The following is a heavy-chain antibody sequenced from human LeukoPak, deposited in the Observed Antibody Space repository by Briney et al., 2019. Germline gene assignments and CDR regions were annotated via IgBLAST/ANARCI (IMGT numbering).Heavy chain of an antibody. D-gene: IGHD6-19*01. J-gene: IGHJ3*01. V-gene: IGHV1-2*02. CDR1: GYTFTDYY. CDR3: ARDGVAGSSDAFDL. CDR2: INPNSGGP. Sequence: ASVKVSCKASGYTFTDYYIHWVRQAPGQGLEWMGYINPNSGGPHYSQKFQGRVTMTEDTSISTAYMDLSRLTYDDTAVYYCARDGVAGSSDAFDLWGQGTMVTVSS.